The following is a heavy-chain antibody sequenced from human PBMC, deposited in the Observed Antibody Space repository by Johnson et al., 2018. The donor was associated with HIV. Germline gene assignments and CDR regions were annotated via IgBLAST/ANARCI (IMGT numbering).Heavy chain of an antibody. Sequence: QVQLVESGGGVVQPGGSLRLSCSASGFIFSDYYMSWIRQAPGKGLDWVSYISSTGTTIYYADSVKGRFTISRDNSKTTLYLQMNSLRAGDTDVYYCARASHSSGWYGRLGDAFDIWGQGTMVTVSS. CDR1: GFIFSDYY. CDR2: ISSTGTTI. J-gene: IGHJ3*02. D-gene: IGHD6-19*01. CDR3: ARASHSSGWYGRLGDAFDI. V-gene: IGHV3-11*04.